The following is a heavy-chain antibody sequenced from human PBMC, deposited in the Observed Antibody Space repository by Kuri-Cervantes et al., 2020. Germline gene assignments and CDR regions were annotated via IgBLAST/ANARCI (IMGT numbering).Heavy chain of an antibody. CDR1: GGSISSSSYY. V-gene: IGHV4-61*05. CDR3: ARGRSKDYFDY. CDR2: IYYSGST. J-gene: IGHJ4*02. Sequence: SETLSLTCTVSGGSISSSSYYWGWIRQPPGKGLEWIGYIYYSGSTNYNPSLKSRVTISVDTSKNQFSLKLSSVTAADTAVYYCARGRSKDYFDYWGQGTLVTVSS.